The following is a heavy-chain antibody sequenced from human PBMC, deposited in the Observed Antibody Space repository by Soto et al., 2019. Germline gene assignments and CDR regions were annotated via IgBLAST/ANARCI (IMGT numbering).Heavy chain of an antibody. Sequence: SETLSLTCRVSGDSIIRTNYWGWIRQPRGKGLEFIGYIYDSGSTNYNPSLKSRVTISVDTSKNQFSLKLSSVTAADTAVYYCARQRYYDILTGYYNWFDPWGQGTLVTVSS. D-gene: IGHD3-9*01. J-gene: IGHJ5*02. V-gene: IGHV4-59*08. CDR1: GDSIIRTNY. CDR2: IYDSGST. CDR3: ARQRYYDILTGYYNWFDP.